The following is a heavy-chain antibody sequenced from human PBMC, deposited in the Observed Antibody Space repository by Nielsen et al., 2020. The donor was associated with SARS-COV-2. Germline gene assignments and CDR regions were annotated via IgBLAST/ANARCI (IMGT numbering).Heavy chain of an antibody. CDR1: GFTFSSYA. Sequence: GESLKLSCAASGFTFSSYAMSWVRQAPGKGLEWVSAISGSGGSTYYADSVKGRFTISRDNSKNTLYLQMNSLRAEDTAVYYCAKASNDADYYYYYGMDVWGQGTTVTVSS. CDR2: ISGSGGST. D-gene: IGHD1-1*01. V-gene: IGHV3-23*01. J-gene: IGHJ6*02. CDR3: AKASNDADYYYYYGMDV.